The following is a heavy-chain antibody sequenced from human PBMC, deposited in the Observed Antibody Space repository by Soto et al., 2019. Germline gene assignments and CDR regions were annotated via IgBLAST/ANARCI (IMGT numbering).Heavy chain of an antibody. Sequence: QVSLEQSGAEVKKPGASVKVACKVSGYTLSESSMHWVRQAPGKGPEWMGGFDPEDGETIFAQKFRGRVTMTEYSSTATCCLEVSALRSDDTAVYYRTTMRSRAQPIRGHSSGWYRAFEEFAHWGQGTLVTVSS. D-gene: IGHD6-19*01. CDR3: TTMRSRAQPIRGHSSGWYRAFEEFAH. J-gene: IGHJ4*02. CDR2: FDPEDGET. V-gene: IGHV1-24*01. CDR1: GYTLSESS.